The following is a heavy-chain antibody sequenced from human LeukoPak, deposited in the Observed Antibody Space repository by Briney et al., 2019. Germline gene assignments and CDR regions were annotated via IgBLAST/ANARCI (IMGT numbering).Heavy chain of an antibody. CDR2: ISYDGSNK. CDR3: AKGDTVFRGGPDY. V-gene: IGHV3-30*18. J-gene: IGHJ4*02. Sequence: GRSLRLSCAASGFTFSSYGMHWVRQAPGKGLEWVAVISYDGSNKYYADSVKGRFTISRDDSQNTLYLQLNSLRAEDTAFYYCAKGDTVFRGGPDYWGQGTLVTVSS. D-gene: IGHD3-10*01. CDR1: GFTFSSYG.